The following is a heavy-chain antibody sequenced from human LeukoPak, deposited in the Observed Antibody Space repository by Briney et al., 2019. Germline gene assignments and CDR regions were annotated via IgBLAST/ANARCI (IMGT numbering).Heavy chain of an antibody. Sequence: GGSLSLSCAASGFTVSNNYMTWVRQAPGKGLEWVSVIYSGGDTYYADSVKGRLTISRDNSQNTLYLQMNSLRAEDTAVYYCARGGSLDYWGQGTLVTVAS. CDR1: GFTVSNNY. J-gene: IGHJ4*02. CDR3: ARGGSLDY. CDR2: IYSGGDT. V-gene: IGHV3-53*01. D-gene: IGHD1-26*01.